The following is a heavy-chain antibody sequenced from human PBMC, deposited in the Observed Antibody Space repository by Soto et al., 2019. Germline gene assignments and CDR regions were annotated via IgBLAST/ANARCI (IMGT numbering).Heavy chain of an antibody. CDR3: ARLPLVRGLPA. CDR1: GGSISTSGNY. J-gene: IGHJ5*02. Sequence: QLHLQASGPGRVKPSETLSLMCSVSGGSISTSGNYWGWVRQAPEKGLEWIGSIYYGGTTNYNPSLKRRVTISVDTSKNQFPLKLTAVTAADTAVYYCARLPLVRGLPAWGQGTLVTVSS. D-gene: IGHD3-10*01. V-gene: IGHV4-39*01. CDR2: IYYGGTT.